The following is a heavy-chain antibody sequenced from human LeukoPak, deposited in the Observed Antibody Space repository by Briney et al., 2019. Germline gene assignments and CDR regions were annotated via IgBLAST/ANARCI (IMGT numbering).Heavy chain of an antibody. D-gene: IGHD5-24*01. Sequence: PSETLSLTCAVSGGSISNYYWSWIRQSPEKGLEWIAFMSDSGRLDYNPSLKSRVTMAGDTSKNHFTLKLTSVTAADTAVYYCARHGRQDGRRSPWSAWGQGTLVSVS. V-gene: IGHV4-59*08. CDR2: MSDSGRL. CDR1: GGSISNYY. CDR3: ARHGRQDGRRSPWSA. J-gene: IGHJ4*02.